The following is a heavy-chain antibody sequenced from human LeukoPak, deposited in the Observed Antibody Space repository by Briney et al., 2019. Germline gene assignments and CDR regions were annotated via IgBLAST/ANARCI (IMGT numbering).Heavy chain of an antibody. J-gene: IGHJ4*02. Sequence: GESLKISCKGSGYSFINYWIGWVRQMPGKDLVWMGIIYPGDSDTRYIRSFHGQVTISADKSISTVYLQWSSLKASDTAMYYCARSPGVGVTSPFDYWGRGTLVTVSS. D-gene: IGHD1-26*01. CDR3: ARSPGVGVTSPFDY. CDR2: IYPGDSDT. V-gene: IGHV5-51*01. CDR1: GYSFINYW.